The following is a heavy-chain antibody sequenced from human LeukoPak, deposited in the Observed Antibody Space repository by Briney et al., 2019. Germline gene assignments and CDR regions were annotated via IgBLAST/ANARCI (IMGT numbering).Heavy chain of an antibody. Sequence: GGSLRLSCAASGFTFSSYAMSWVRQAPGKGLEWVSAISGSGGSTYYADSVKGRFTISRDNSKNTLYLQMNSLRAEDTAVYYCAKVGGGPRITIFGVVPPDFDYWGQGTLVTVSS. D-gene: IGHD3-3*01. CDR2: ISGSGGST. V-gene: IGHV3-23*01. CDR3: AKVGGGPRITIFGVVPPDFDY. CDR1: GFTFSSYA. J-gene: IGHJ4*02.